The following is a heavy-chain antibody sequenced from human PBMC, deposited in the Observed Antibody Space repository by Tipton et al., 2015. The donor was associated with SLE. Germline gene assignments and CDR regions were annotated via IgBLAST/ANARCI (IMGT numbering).Heavy chain of an antibody. D-gene: IGHD7-27*01. J-gene: IGHJ4*02. V-gene: IGHV4-59*01. CDR3: ARDRLGIGIDY. CDR1: GGSISSYY. CDR2: IYYSGST. Sequence: TLSLTCTVSGGSISSYYWSWLRQPPGKGLEWIGYIYYSGSTNYNPSLKSRVTISVDTSKNQFSLKLSSVTAADTAVYYCARDRLGIGIDYWGQGTLVTVSS.